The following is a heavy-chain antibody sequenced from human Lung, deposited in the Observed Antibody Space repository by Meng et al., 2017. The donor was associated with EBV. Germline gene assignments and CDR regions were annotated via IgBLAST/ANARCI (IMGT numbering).Heavy chain of an antibody. J-gene: IGHJ4*02. D-gene: IGHD6-25*01. V-gene: IGHV7-4-1*02. CDR1: GYTFTNYG. Sequence: QVQLVQSGVELKKPGASVRISCKASGYTFTNYGMNWVRQAPGQGLEWMGWINTNTGKPTYAQGLTGRFVFSLDTSVSTAYLQISSLKAEDTAVYYCARDSEAADYWGQGTLVTVSS. CDR3: ARDSEAADY. CDR2: INTNTGKP.